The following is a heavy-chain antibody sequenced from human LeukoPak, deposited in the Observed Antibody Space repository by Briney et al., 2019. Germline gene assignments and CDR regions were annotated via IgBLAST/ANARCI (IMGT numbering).Heavy chain of an antibody. CDR2: ISGSGSSI. D-gene: IGHD6-19*01. CDR3: AKGTGASAWLADY. J-gene: IGHJ4*02. V-gene: IGHV3-48*01. Sequence: GGSLRLSCAASGFIFNAHSIIWVRQAPGKGLEWVSYISGSGSSIDYADSVGGRFTIYRDSAKNSVYLQMNNLRAEDTAVYYCAKGTGASAWLADYWGQGTLVTVSS. CDR1: GFIFNAHS.